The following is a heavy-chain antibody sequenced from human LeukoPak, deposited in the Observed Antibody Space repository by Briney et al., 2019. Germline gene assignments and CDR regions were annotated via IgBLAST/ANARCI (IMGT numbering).Heavy chain of an antibody. D-gene: IGHD6-13*01. CDR3: ARGIAAAGIDY. J-gene: IGHJ4*02. V-gene: IGHV4-4*07. Sequence: SETLSLTCTVSGGSISSYHWSWIRQPAGKGLEWIGRIYTSGSTNYTPSLKSRVTMSVDTSKNQFSLKLSSVTAADTAVYYCARGIAAAGIDYWGQGTLVTVSS. CDR2: IYTSGST. CDR1: GGSISSYH.